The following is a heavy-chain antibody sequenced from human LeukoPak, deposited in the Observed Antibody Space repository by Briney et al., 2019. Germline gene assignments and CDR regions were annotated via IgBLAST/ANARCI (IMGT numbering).Heavy chain of an antibody. CDR3: AREHVPAFDI. CDR1: DDSITMYY. CDR2: IYYSGST. V-gene: IGHV4-59*05. J-gene: IGHJ3*02. Sequence: SETLSLTCTVSDDSITMYYWTWIRQPPGKGLEWIGSIYYSGSTYYNPSLKSRVTISVDTSKNQFSLKLSSVTAADTAVYYCAREHVPAFDIWGQGTMVTVSS. D-gene: IGHD1-26*01.